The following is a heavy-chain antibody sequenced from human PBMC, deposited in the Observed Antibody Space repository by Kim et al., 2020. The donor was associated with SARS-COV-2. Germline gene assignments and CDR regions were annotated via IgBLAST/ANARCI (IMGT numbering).Heavy chain of an antibody. J-gene: IGHJ3*02. D-gene: IGHD1-26*01. CDR3: ARGPEGIFAVGATDDAFDI. CDR1: GFTFSSYE. CDR2: ISSSGSTI. Sequence: GGSLRLSCAASGFTFSSYEMNWVRQAPGKGLEWVSYISSSGSTIYYADSVKGRFTISRDNAKNSLYLQMNSLRAEDTAVYYCARGPEGIFAVGATDDAFDIWGQGTMVTVSS. V-gene: IGHV3-48*03.